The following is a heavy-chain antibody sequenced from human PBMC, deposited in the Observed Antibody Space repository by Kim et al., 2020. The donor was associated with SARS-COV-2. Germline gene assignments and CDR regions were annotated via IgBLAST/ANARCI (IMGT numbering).Heavy chain of an antibody. D-gene: IGHD1-1*01. J-gene: IGHJ4*02. CDR3: ARQWLGQLPQFDY. Sequence: SETLSLTCNVSGVSVTSSHFFWGWIRQPPGKGLEWIESRHYDGRTYYNSSLKSRVATSLDTSKNQFSLTMTSVTAADTAVYFCARQWLGQLPQFDYWGQGILVSVSS. CDR2: RHYDGRT. CDR1: GVSVTSSHFF. V-gene: IGHV4-39*01.